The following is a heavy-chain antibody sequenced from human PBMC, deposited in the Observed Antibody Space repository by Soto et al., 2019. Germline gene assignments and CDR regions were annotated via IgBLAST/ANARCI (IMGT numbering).Heavy chain of an antibody. CDR2: IGADNGNT. D-gene: IGHD3-16*01. V-gene: IGHV1-18*01. CDR1: GYTFTTYS. Sequence: ASVKVSCKASGYTFTTYSIHWVRQAPGKGLEWMGGIGADNGNTNYAQKLQGRVTMTTDTSTSTAYMELRSLRSDDTAVYYCARDAYGSPGYWGQGTLVTVSS. CDR3: ARDAYGSPGY. J-gene: IGHJ4*02.